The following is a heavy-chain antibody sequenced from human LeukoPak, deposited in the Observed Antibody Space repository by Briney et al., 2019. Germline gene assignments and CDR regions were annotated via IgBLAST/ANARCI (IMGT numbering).Heavy chain of an antibody. CDR2: INHSGST. D-gene: IGHD6-19*01. J-gene: IGHJ4*02. Sequence: SETLSLTCAVYGGSFSGYYWSWIRQPPGKGLEWIGEINHSGSTNYNPSLKSRVTISVDTSKNQFSLKLSSVTAADTAVYYCARRIAVAAGKPLHFDYWGQGTLVTVSS. CDR3: ARRIAVAAGKPLHFDY. V-gene: IGHV4-34*01. CDR1: GGSFSGYY.